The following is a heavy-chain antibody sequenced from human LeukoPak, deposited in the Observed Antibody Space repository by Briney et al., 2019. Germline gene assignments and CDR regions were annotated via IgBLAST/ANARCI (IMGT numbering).Heavy chain of an antibody. V-gene: IGHV4-61*02. CDR2: IYTSGGT. CDR1: GGSITSGSYY. D-gene: IGHD2-15*01. J-gene: IGHJ3*02. Sequence: SQTLSLTCTVSGGSITSGSYYWTWIRQPAGKGLEWIGRIYTSGGTNYSPSLKSRVTISVDTSKNQFSLRLTSVTAPDTAVYFCARYQWYERTFDIWGQGTMVTVSS. CDR3: ARYQWYERTFDI.